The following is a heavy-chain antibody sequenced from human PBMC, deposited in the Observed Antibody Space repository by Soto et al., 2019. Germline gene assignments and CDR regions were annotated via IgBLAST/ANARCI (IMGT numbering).Heavy chain of an antibody. CDR3: ARVGDYGDYVYFQH. J-gene: IGHJ1*01. D-gene: IGHD4-17*01. V-gene: IGHV1-69*12. CDR2: IIPIFGTA. Sequence: QVQLVQSGAEVKKPGSSVKVSCKASGGTFSSYAISWVRQAPGQGLEWMGGIIPIFGTANYAQKFQGRVTXXAXECXSTAYMELSSLRSEDTAVYYCARVGDYGDYVYFQHWGQGTLVTVSS. CDR1: GGTFSSYA.